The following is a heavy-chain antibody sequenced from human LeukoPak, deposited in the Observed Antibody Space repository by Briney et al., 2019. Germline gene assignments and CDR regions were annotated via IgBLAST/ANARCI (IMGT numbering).Heavy chain of an antibody. D-gene: IGHD3-22*01. CDR2: IIGCGSSA. Sequence: GGSLRLSCAASAFRFSSFAMTWVRQAPGKGLEWVSSIIGCGSSAFYADSVKGRFTISRDNSKNTLYLQMNSLTAADTAVYYCARTRYYYDSSGSPREYNWFDPWGQGTLVTVSS. J-gene: IGHJ5*02. V-gene: IGHV3-23*01. CDR3: ARTRYYYDSSGSPREYNWFDP. CDR1: AFRFSSFA.